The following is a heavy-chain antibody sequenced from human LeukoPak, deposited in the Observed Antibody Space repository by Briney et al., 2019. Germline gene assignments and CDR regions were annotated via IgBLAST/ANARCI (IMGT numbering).Heavy chain of an antibody. CDR2: INPSGGST. CDR1: GYTFTSYY. Sequence: GASVKVSCKASGYTFTSYYMHWVRQAPGQGLEWMGIINPSGGSTSYAQKFQGRVTMTRNTSISTAYMELSSLRSEDTAVYYCARGLRIVGATYYYYYYYMDVWGKGTTVTVSS. D-gene: IGHD1-26*01. J-gene: IGHJ6*03. CDR3: ARGLRIVGATYYYYYYYMDV. V-gene: IGHV1-46*01.